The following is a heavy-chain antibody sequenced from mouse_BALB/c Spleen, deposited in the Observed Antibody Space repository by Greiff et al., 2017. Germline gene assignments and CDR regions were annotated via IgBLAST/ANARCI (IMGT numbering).Heavy chain of an antibody. V-gene: IGHV1S81*02. D-gene: IGHD1-1*01. CDR3: TRHYYGSSYLFAY. CDR1: GYTFTSYY. Sequence: QVQLQQSGAELVKPGASVKLSCKASGYTFTSYYMYWVKQRPGQGLEWIGEINPSNGGTNFNEKFKSKATLTVDKSSSTAYMQLSSLTSEDSAVYYCTRHYYGSSYLFAYWGQGTLVTVSA. CDR2: INPSNGGT. J-gene: IGHJ3*01.